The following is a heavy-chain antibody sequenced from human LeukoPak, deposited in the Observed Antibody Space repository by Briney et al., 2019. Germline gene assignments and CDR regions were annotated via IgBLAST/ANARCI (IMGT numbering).Heavy chain of an antibody. J-gene: IGHJ6*03. V-gene: IGHV3-20*04. CDR2: INWNGGST. CDR3: ARGPQGDRQDTPYYYYMDV. D-gene: IGHD2-21*02. CDR1: GFTFDDYG. Sequence: PGGSLRLSCAASGFTFDDYGLSWVRQAPGKGLEWVSGINWNGGSTGYADSVKGRFTISRDNAKNSLYLQVNSLRAEDTAVYYCARGPQGDRQDTPYYYYMDVWGKGTTVTISS.